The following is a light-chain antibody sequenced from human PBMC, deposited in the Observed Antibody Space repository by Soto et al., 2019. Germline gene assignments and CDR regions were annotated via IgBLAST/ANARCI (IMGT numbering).Light chain of an antibody. CDR2: DAS. J-gene: IGKJ1*01. CDR3: QQYNSYGT. Sequence: DIQMTQSPSTLSASIGDRVTITCRASQSVNNWLAWYQQKPGKAPKLLIFDASTLEVGVPSRFSGSGSGTEFTLTISSLQPDDFATYYCQQYNSYGTFGQGTKVDIK. CDR1: QSVNNW. V-gene: IGKV1-5*01.